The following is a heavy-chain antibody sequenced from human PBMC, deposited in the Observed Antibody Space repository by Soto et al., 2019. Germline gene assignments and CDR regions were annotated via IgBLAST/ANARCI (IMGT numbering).Heavy chain of an antibody. CDR1: GFTFSSYW. V-gene: IGHV3-74*01. CDR3: ATDFGSHRKGVTQGY. CDR2: INSDGSST. D-gene: IGHD3-10*01. Sequence: PGGSLRLSCAASGFTFSSYWMHWVRQAPGKGRVWVSRINSDGSSTSYADSVKGRFTISSDNAKNTLYLQMNSLRAEDTAVYYCATDFGSHRKGVTQGYWGQGTLVIVSS. J-gene: IGHJ4*02.